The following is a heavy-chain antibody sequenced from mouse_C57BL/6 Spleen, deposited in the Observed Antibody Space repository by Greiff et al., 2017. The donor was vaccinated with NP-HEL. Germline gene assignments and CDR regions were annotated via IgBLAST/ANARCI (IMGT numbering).Heavy chain of an antibody. V-gene: IGHV5-12*01. J-gene: IGHJ3*01. CDR3: ARHDGYYGTY. CDR2: ISNGGGST. D-gene: IGHD2-3*01. Sequence: EVKVEESGGGLVQPGGSLKLSCAASGFTFSDYYMYWVRQTPEKRLEWVAYISNGGGSTYYPDTVKGRFTISRDNAKNTLYLQMSRLKSEDTAMYYCARHDGYYGTYWGQGTLVTVSA. CDR1: GFTFSDYY.